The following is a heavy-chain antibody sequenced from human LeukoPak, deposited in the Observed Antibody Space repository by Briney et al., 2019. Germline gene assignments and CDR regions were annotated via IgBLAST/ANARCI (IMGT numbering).Heavy chain of an antibody. D-gene: IGHD3-10*01. CDR3: ARVVYGSGSYDY. CDR1: GFTFSSYD. CDR2: IGTAGDT. J-gene: IGHJ4*02. Sequence: GGSLRLSCAASGFTFSSYDMHWVRQATGKGLEWVSAIGTAGDTYYPDSVKGRFTISRENAKNSLYLQMNSLRAGDTAVYYCARVVYGSGSYDYWGQGTLVTVSS. V-gene: IGHV3-13*01.